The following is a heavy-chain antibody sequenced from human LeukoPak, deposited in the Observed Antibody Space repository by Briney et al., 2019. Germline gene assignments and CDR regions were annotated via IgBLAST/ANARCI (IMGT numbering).Heavy chain of an antibody. CDR1: GDSISNYY. Sequence: SETLSLTRTVSGDSISNYYWSWIRQPPGKGLEWIGYIRYSGSANYNPSLRSRVTTSIDTSKNQFFLKLSSVTAADTAVYHCARLVYDSRGYYFDYWGQGTLVIVSS. CDR2: IRYSGSA. CDR3: ARLVYDSRGYYFDY. J-gene: IGHJ4*02. V-gene: IGHV4-59*08. D-gene: IGHD3-22*01.